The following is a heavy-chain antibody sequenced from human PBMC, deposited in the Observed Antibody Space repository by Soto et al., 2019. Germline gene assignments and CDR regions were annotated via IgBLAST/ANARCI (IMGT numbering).Heavy chain of an antibody. J-gene: IGHJ6*03. CDR2: INPNSGGT. CDR3: ARDRSYSGYDWDGKGIGGYYYYYMDV. D-gene: IGHD5-12*01. Sequence: ASVKVSCKASGYTFTGYYMHWVRQAPGQGLEWMGWINPNSGGTNYSQKFQGWVTRTRDTSISTAYLELGRLRSDDTAVYYCARDRSYSGYDWDGKGIGGYYYYYMDVWGKGTTVTVSS. CDR1: GYTFTGYY. V-gene: IGHV1-2*04.